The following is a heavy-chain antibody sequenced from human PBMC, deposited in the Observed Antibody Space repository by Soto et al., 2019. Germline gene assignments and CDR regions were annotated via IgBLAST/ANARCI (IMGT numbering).Heavy chain of an antibody. CDR2: ISGSGDIT. Sequence: GGSLRLSCAASGFTFTTYAMTWVRQAPGKGLEWASAISGSGDITYYADSVKGRFTISRDNSKNTLYLQMNSLRAGDTAVYYCAKIDLTVTTSGIDYWGQGTLVTVSS. D-gene: IGHD4-17*01. V-gene: IGHV3-23*01. CDR3: AKIDLTVTTSGIDY. J-gene: IGHJ4*02. CDR1: GFTFTTYA.